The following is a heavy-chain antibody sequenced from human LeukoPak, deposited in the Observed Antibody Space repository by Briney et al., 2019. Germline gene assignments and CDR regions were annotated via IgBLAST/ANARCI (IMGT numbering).Heavy chain of an antibody. D-gene: IGHD6-6*01. V-gene: IGHV4-34*01. CDR2: INHSGST. CDR1: GGSFSGYY. J-gene: IGHJ6*03. CDR3: ARRVTIAARQKYYYMDV. Sequence: PSETLSLTCAVYGGSFSGYYWSWIRQPPGKGLEWIGEINHSGSTNYNPSLKSRVTISVDTSKNQFSLKLSSVTAADTAVYYCARRVTIAARQKYYYMDVWAKGPRSPSP.